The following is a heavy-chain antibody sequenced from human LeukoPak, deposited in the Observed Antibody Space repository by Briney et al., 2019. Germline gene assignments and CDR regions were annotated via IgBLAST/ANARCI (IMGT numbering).Heavy chain of an antibody. J-gene: IGHJ4*02. CDR3: ARRYSYSSLPDY. CDR2: IYYSGST. D-gene: IGHD6-19*01. V-gene: IGHV4-39*02. CDR1: GGSISSSSYY. Sequence: SETLSLTFTVSGGSISSSSYYWGWIRQPPGKGLEWIGSIYYSGSTYYNPSLKSRVTISVDTSKNHFSLRLSSVTAADTAVYYCARRYSYSSLPDYWGQGTLVTVSS.